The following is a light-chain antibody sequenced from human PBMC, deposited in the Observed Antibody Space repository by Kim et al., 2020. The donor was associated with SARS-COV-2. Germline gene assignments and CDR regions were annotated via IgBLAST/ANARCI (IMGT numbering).Light chain of an antibody. J-gene: IGLJ2*01. CDR3: CSYVV. CDR1: SSDIGTYDY. Sequence: QSALTQPPSASGSPGQSVTISCTGSSSDIGTYDYVSWYQQYPGKAPKLIIYDVTKRPSGVPDRFSGSKSANTASLTVSGLQAEDEADYYCCSYVVFG. CDR2: DVT. V-gene: IGLV2-8*01.